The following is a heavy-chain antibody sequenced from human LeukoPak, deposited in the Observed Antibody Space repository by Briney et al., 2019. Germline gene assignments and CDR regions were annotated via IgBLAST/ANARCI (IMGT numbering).Heavy chain of an antibody. Sequence: ASVKVSCKASGYTFTVHYIHWVRQAPGQGLEWMGLINPNSGGTNYAQNFQGRVTMTRDTSISTAYMELSRLRSDDTAVYYCAREGYGSGNSYPDIDYWGQGTLVTVSS. CDR2: INPNSGGT. J-gene: IGHJ4*02. V-gene: IGHV1-2*02. D-gene: IGHD3-10*01. CDR1: GYTFTVHY. CDR3: AREGYGSGNSYPDIDY.